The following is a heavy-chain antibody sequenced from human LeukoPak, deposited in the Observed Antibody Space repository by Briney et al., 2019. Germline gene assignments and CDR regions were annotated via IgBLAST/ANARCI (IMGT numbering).Heavy chain of an antibody. V-gene: IGHV1-2*02. Sequence: ASVKVSCKASGGTFSSYAISWVRQAPGQGLEWMGWINPNSGGTNYAQKFQGRVTMTRDTSISTAYMELSRLRSDDTAVYYCARGKLWFDPWGQGTLVTVSS. J-gene: IGHJ5*02. CDR2: INPNSGGT. CDR1: GGTFSSYA. CDR3: ARGKLWFDP. D-gene: IGHD3-10*01.